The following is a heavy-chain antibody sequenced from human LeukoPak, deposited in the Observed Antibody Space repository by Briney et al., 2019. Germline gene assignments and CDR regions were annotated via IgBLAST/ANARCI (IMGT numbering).Heavy chain of an antibody. V-gene: IGHV3-23*01. D-gene: IGHD2-15*01. Sequence: PGGSLRLSCAASGFTFSNYAMNWVRQAPGKGLEWVSAISGSGGSTYYAVSVKGRFTISRDNSKNTLYLQMNSLRAEDTAVYYCARVGDCSVDSNCYHFADWFDPWGQGTLVTVSS. CDR3: ARVGDCSVDSNCYHFADWFDP. CDR2: ISGSGGST. CDR1: GFTFSNYA. J-gene: IGHJ5*02.